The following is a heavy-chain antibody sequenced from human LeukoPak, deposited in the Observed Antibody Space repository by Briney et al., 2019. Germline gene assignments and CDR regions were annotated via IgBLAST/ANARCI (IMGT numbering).Heavy chain of an antibody. J-gene: IGHJ4*02. V-gene: IGHV4-31*03. Sequence: SHTLSLTCTVSGGTISRGGSYWSWIRQHPGKGLEWIGYIYYSGDTYSNQSLRSRVTISLDTSKNQFSLRLSSVTAADTAVYYCARESVTTVWGIDYWGQGTLVTVSS. CDR1: GGTISRGGSY. D-gene: IGHD3-16*01. CDR3: ARESVTTVWGIDY. CDR2: IYYSGDT.